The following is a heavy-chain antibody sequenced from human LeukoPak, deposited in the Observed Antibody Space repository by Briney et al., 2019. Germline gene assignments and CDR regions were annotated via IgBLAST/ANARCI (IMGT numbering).Heavy chain of an antibody. CDR3: AKESCTSRCNFDY. D-gene: IGHD2-2*01. Sequence: GGSLRLSCAASGFTFRTYTMHWVRQAPGKGLEWVAVISHDETHKYYSDSVKGRFTISRDNSRNTLYLQMNSLRAEDTAVYYCAKESCTSRCNFDYWGQGTLVTVSS. CDR2: ISHDETHK. CDR1: GFTFRTYT. V-gene: IGHV3-30-3*01. J-gene: IGHJ4*02.